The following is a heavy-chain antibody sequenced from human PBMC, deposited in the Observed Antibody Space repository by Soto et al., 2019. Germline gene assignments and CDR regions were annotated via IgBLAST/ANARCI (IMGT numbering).Heavy chain of an antibody. J-gene: IGHJ4*02. CDR2: INHSGST. Sequence: MSSETLSLTCAVYGGSFSGYYWSWIRQPPGKGLEWIGEINHSGSTNYNPSLKSRVTISVDTSKNQFSLKLSSVTAADTAVYYCARGRVSDYWGQGTLVTVSS. CDR3: ARGRVSDY. CDR1: GGSFSGYY. V-gene: IGHV4-34*01. D-gene: IGHD2-21*01.